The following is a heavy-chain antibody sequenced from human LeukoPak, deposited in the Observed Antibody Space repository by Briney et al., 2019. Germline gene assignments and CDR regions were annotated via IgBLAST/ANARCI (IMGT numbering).Heavy chain of an antibody. CDR3: ARQYYAPYYFDY. D-gene: IGHD3-10*01. CDR2: IYYSGST. J-gene: IGHJ4*02. Sequence: TSETLSRTCTVSGGSISSYYWSWIRQPPGKGLEWIGYIYYSGSTNYNPSLKSRVTISVDTSKNQFSLKLSSVTAADTAVYYCARQYYAPYYFDYWGQGTLVTVSS. CDR1: GGSISSYY. V-gene: IGHV4-59*08.